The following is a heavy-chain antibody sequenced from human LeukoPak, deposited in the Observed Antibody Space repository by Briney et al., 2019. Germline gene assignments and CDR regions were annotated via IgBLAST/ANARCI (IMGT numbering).Heavy chain of an antibody. Sequence: SVKVSCKASGGTFSSYAISWVRQAPGQGLEWMGGIIPIFGTANYAQKFQGRVTITADESTSTAYMELSSLRSEEPAVYYCARGDIEYYFDYWGQGTLVPVSS. V-gene: IGHV1-69*13. CDR2: IIPIFGTA. D-gene: IGHD5-12*01. J-gene: IGHJ4*02. CDR3: ARGDIEYYFDY. CDR1: GGTFSSYA.